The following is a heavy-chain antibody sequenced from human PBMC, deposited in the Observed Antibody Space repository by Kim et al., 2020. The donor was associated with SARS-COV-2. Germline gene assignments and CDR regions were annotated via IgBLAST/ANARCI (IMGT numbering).Heavy chain of an antibody. D-gene: IGHD5-18*01. J-gene: IGHJ3*02. CDR1: GYSFTSYW. CDR2: IYPGDSDT. Sequence: GESLKISCKGSGYSFTSYWIGWVRQMPGKGLEWMGTIYPGDSDTRYSPSFQGQVTISADKSISTAYLQWSSLKASDTAMYYCARLGHCGVVQLCPHDAFDIWGQGTMVTVSS. V-gene: IGHV5-51*01. CDR3: ARLGHCGVVQLCPHDAFDI.